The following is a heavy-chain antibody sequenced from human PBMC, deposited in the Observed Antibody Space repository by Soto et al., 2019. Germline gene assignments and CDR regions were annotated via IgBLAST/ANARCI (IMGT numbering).Heavy chain of an antibody. J-gene: IGHJ4*02. CDR2: INHSGSP. CDR1: GGSFSGYY. Sequence: SETLSLTCAVYGGSFSGYYWSWIRQPPGKGLEWIGEINHSGSPNYNPSLKSQVTISVDTSKNQFSLTLSSVTAADTAVYYCARGLQWGYCSGGSCYFDYWGQGTLVTVSS. D-gene: IGHD2-15*01. V-gene: IGHV4-34*01. CDR3: ARGLQWGYCSGGSCYFDY.